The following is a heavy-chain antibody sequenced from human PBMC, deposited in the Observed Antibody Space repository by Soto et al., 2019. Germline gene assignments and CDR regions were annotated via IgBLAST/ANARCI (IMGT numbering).Heavy chain of an antibody. V-gene: IGHV3-30*18. CDR1: GFTFCNYG. D-gene: IGHD1-26*01. CDR3: AKARVRIVGANSFDY. CDR2: ISDDGDKR. J-gene: IGHJ4*02. Sequence: PGGSLRLSCVGSGFTFCNYGMHWVRQPPGKGLEWVALISDDGDKRYYADSVRGRLIISRDNSKDTLYLQMNSLGPDDTAVYFCAKARVRIVGANSFDYWGQGTPVTVSS.